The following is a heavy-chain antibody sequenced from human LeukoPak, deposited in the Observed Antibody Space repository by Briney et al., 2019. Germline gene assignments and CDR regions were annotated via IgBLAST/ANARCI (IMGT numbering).Heavy chain of an antibody. D-gene: IGHD2-8*01. Sequence: GGSLRLSCAASGFTVSSNYMSGVRQAPGKGLEWVSVIYSGGSTYHADSVKGRFTISRDNSKNTLYLQMNSLRAEDTAVYYCARGLRAHYAFDIWGQGTMVTVSS. CDR3: ARGLRAHYAFDI. CDR1: GFTVSSNY. J-gene: IGHJ3*02. V-gene: IGHV3-53*01. CDR2: IYSGGST.